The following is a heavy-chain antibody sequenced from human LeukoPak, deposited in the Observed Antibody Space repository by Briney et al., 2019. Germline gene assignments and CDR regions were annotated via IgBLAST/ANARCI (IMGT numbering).Heavy chain of an antibody. V-gene: IGHV1-18*01. CDR3: ARDFGDYTYYYYGMDV. CDR2: ISAYNGNT. Sequence: ASVKVSCKASGYTFTSYGISWVRQAPGQGLEWMGWISAYNGNTNYAQKLQGRVTMTTDTSTSTAYMELRSLRSDDTAVYYCARDFGDYTYYYYGMDVWGQGTTVTVSS. J-gene: IGHJ6*02. D-gene: IGHD4-17*01. CDR1: GYTFTSYG.